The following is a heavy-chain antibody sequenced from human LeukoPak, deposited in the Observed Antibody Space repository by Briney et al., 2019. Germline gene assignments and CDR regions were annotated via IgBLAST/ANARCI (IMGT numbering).Heavy chain of an antibody. CDR3: ARDSATVTSTSSWFDP. V-gene: IGHV3-21*01. Sequence: GGSLRLSRAASGFTFSTYSMNWVRQAPGKGLEWVSSISTSSSYIYYADSVKGRFTSSRDNAKNSLYLQMNSLRAEDTAVYYCARDSATVTSTSSWFDPWGQGTLVTVSS. CDR2: ISTSSSYI. J-gene: IGHJ5*02. D-gene: IGHD4-17*01. CDR1: GFTFSTYS.